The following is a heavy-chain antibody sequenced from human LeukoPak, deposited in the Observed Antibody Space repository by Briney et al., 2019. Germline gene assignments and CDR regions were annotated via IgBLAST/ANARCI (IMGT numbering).Heavy chain of an antibody. V-gene: IGHV3-7*01. D-gene: IGHD4-23*01. Sequence: GGSLRLSCAASGITFSSYWMSWVRQAPGKGLEWVANIKEDGSEKYYVDSVKGRFTISRDNAKNSLYLRMNSLRAEDTAVYYCAAGGNSDYWGQGTLVTVSS. CDR1: GITFSSYW. CDR3: AAGGNSDY. J-gene: IGHJ4*02. CDR2: IKEDGSEK.